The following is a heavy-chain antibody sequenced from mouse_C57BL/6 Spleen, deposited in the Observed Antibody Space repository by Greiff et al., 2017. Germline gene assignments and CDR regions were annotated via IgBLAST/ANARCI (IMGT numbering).Heavy chain of an antibody. CDR3: ACDRGGNYGYFDV. Sequence: EVKLLESGGGLVKPGGSLKFSCAASGFTFSSYAMPWVRQTPEKRLEWVATISGGGSYTYYPDNVKGRFTISRDKAKNNLYLQMSHLKSEDTAMYYCACDRGGNYGYFDVWGTGTTVTVSS. J-gene: IGHJ1*03. D-gene: IGHD1-1*01. V-gene: IGHV5-4*03. CDR1: GFTFSSYA. CDR2: ISGGGSYT.